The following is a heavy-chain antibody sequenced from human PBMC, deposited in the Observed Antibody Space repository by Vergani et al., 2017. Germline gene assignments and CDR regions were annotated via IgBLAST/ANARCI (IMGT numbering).Heavy chain of an antibody. CDR2: INPSGAHT. D-gene: IGHD3-9*01. J-gene: IGHJ4*02. CDR3: ASGDYGILTGYRY. CDR1: GYTFSNYY. V-gene: IGHV1-46*03. Sequence: QVQVVQSGAEVKQSGASVKVSCKTSGYTFSNYYMHWVRQAPEQGLEWMGIINPSGAHTNHAQKFQGRVTMTRDTSTSTVYMELSSLRSEDTAIYYCASGDYGILTGYRYWGQGTLVTVSA.